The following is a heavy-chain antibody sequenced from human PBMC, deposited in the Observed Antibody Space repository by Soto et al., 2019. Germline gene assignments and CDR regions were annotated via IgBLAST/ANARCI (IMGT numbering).Heavy chain of an antibody. CDR3: ATDRYCNSISCRNWFDP. D-gene: IGHD2-2*01. J-gene: IGHJ5*02. Sequence: ASVEVCCGWSGYTFNCDYRHLVRQAPGQGLEWMGWINPNSGGTNYAQKFQGRVTMTRDTSTDTAYMELSSLRSEDTAVYYCATDRYCNSISCRNWFDPWGQGTLVTVSS. CDR1: GYTFNCDY. V-gene: IGHV1-2*02. CDR2: INPNSGGT.